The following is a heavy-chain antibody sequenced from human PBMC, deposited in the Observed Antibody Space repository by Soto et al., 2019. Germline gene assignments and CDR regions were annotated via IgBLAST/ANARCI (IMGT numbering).Heavy chain of an antibody. V-gene: IGHV4-31*03. CDR1: GGSISSGDCY. CDR3: ARDVRPAHTNWFDP. D-gene: IGHD2-8*01. Sequence: SETLSLTCTVSGGSISSGDCYWSWVRQHPGKGLEWIGYIYHSGSTYYNPSLKSRVTISVDTSKNQFSLKLSSVTAADTAVYYCARDVRPAHTNWFDPWGQGTLVTVSS. CDR2: IYHSGST. J-gene: IGHJ5*02.